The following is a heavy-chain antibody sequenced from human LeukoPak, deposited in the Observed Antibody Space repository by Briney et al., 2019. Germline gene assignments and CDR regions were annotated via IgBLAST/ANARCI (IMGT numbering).Heavy chain of an antibody. CDR1: GGSLSSHY. J-gene: IGHJ4*02. V-gene: IGHV4-59*11. CDR3: ARFSSGCSTSSCYLTY. D-gene: IGHD2-2*01. CDR2: IHDTGST. Sequence: PSETLSLTCSVSGGSLSSHYWSWIRQPPGKGLELIGHIHDTGSTFYNPSLRGRVTISLDTSNNQFSLKLTSMTAADTAVYYCARFSSGCSTSSCYLTYWGQGILVTVS.